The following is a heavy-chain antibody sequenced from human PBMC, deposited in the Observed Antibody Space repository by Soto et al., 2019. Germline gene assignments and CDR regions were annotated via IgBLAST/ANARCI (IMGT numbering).Heavy chain of an antibody. Sequence: SVKGAWKGAGWGITVDYGGWGRQAPGRGLEWMGWINPNSGGTNYAQKFQGRVTMTRDTSISTAYMELSRLRSDDTAVYYCARPRERITIFGVVTGSAFDIRGQRTIVTVSS. CDR1: GWGITVDY. D-gene: IGHD3-3*01. CDR3: ARPRERITIFGVVTGSAFDI. V-gene: IGHV1-2*02. J-gene: IGHJ3*02. CDR2: INPNSGGT.